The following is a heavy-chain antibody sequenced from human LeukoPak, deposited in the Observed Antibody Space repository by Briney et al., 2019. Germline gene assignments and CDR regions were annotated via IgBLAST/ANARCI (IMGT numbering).Heavy chain of an antibody. CDR2: IYYSGST. Sequence: SETLSLTCAVSGGSISSGGYSWSWIRQPPGKGLEWIGYIYYSGSTNYNPSLKSRVTISVDTSKNQFSLKLSSVTAADTAVYYCARINSSSWFLVRYNWFDPWGQGTLVTVSS. J-gene: IGHJ5*02. CDR1: GGSISSGGYS. D-gene: IGHD6-13*01. V-gene: IGHV4-30-4*07. CDR3: ARINSSSWFLVRYNWFDP.